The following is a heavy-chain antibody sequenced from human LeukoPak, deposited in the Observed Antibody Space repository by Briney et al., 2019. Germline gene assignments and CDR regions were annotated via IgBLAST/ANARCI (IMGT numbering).Heavy chain of an antibody. CDR1: GGTFSSHT. D-gene: IGHD6-13*01. CDR2: IIPILGIA. J-gene: IGHJ6*02. V-gene: IGHV1-69*04. CDR3: AREDRIAAAGMYYYGMDV. Sequence: GASVKVSCKASGGTFSSHTISWVRQAPGQGLEWMGRIIPILGIANYAQKFQGRVTITADKSTSTAHMELSSLRSEDTAVYYCAREDRIAAAGMYYYGMDVWGQGTTVTVSS.